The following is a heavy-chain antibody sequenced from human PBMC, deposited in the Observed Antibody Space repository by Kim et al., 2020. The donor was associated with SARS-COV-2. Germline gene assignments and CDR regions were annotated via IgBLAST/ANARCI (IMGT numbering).Heavy chain of an antibody. Sequence: SETLSLTCTVSGGSISTYYWSWIRQPPGKGLQWIGYIFYSGSTNYNPSLKSRVITSVDMYKNQFSLKLSSVTAADTAVYYCARSPGWFGESTYFDLWGRG. V-gene: IGHV4-59*13. CDR3: ARSPGWFGESTYFDL. D-gene: IGHD3-10*01. J-gene: IGHJ2*01. CDR1: GGSISTYY. CDR2: IFYSGST.